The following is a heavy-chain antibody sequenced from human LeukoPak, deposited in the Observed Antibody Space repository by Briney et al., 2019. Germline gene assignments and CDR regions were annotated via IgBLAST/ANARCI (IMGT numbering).Heavy chain of an antibody. CDR2: IKQDGGEK. J-gene: IGHJ4*02. V-gene: IGHV3-7*03. D-gene: IGHD6-6*01. CDR1: GFTFSNYW. Sequence: GGSLRLSCAASGFTFSNYWMTWVRQAPGKGLEWVANIKQDGGEKYYVESVKGRFTISRDNSKNTLYLQMNSLRAEDTAVYYCAKDLRIAARPRPFDYWGQGTLVTVSS. CDR3: AKDLRIAARPRPFDY.